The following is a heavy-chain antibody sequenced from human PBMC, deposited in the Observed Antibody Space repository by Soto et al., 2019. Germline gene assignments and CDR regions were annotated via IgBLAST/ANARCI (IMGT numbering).Heavy chain of an antibody. CDR2: ISYDSGGYT. J-gene: IGHJ6*02. Sequence: GGSLRLSCVASGFTFSNYGMHWVRQAPGNGLEWVAVISYDSGGYTYYADSVKGRFTISRDNSKNTLYLQMNSLRAEDTALYYCAKETYYYYGMDVWGQGTTVTVSS. CDR1: GFTFSNYG. V-gene: IGHV3-30*18. CDR3: AKETYYYYGMDV.